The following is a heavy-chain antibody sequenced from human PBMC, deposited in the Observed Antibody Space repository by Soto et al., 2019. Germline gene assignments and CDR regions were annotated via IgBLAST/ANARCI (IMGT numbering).Heavy chain of an antibody. Sequence: PGGSLRLSCAASGFTFSSHVMNWVRQAPGKGLEWVAAISGGGGTTYYGDSVEGQFTMSRDNSKNTLYLQMNSLRAEDTAIYYCARGPRAPPPHDYGMDVWGQGTTVT. V-gene: IGHV3-23*01. J-gene: IGHJ6*02. CDR1: GFTFSSHV. CDR3: ARGPRAPPPHDYGMDV. CDR2: ISGGGGTT.